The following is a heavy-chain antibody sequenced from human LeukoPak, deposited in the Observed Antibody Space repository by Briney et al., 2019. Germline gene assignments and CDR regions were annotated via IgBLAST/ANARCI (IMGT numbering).Heavy chain of an antibody. CDR2: INHSGST. J-gene: IGHJ2*01. CDR1: GGSFSGYY. Sequence: KPSETLSLTCAFYGGSFSGYYWSWIRPSPGKGLEWIGEINHSGSTNYNPSLKGRVTILVDKSKNQFSLRLSPVTPADTAVSYWARIRQYGSSLFWNFDLWGRSTLVTVSS. CDR3: ARIRQYGSSLFWNFDL. V-gene: IGHV4-34*01. D-gene: IGHD6-6*01.